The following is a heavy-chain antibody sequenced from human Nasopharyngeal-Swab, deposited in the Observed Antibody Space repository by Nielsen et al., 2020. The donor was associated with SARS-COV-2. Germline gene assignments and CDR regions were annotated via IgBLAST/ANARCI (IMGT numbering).Heavy chain of an antibody. CDR1: GYTFTSYA. D-gene: IGHD3-10*01. CDR2: INAGNGNT. Sequence: ASVKVSCKASGYTFTSYAMHWARQAPGQRLEWMGWINAGNGNTKYSQKFQGRVTITRDTSASTAYMELSSLRSEDTAVYYCATMEYYGSGFDYWGQGTLVTVSS. J-gene: IGHJ4*02. CDR3: ATMEYYGSGFDY. V-gene: IGHV1-3*01.